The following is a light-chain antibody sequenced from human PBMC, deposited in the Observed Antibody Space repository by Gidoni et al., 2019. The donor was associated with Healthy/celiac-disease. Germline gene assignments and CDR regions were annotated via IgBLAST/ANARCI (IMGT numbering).Light chain of an antibody. Sequence: ELVMTQSPATLSVSPGERATLSCRASQSVSSNLAWYQQKPGQAPRLLIYGASTRATGIPARFSGSGSGREVTLTISSLQSEDFAVYYCQQYNNWPPWTFGQGTKVEIK. CDR1: QSVSSN. J-gene: IGKJ1*01. V-gene: IGKV3-15*01. CDR3: QQYNNWPPWT. CDR2: GAS.